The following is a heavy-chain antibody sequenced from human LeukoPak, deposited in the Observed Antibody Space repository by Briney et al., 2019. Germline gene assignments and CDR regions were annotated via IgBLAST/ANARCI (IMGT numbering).Heavy chain of an antibody. V-gene: IGHV3-15*01. J-gene: IGHJ4*02. D-gene: IGHD2-2*01. CDR2: IKSKTDGGTT. CDR1: GFTFSNAW. CDR3: TTGNVVPLADY. Sequence: GGSLRLSCAVSGFTFSNAWMSWARQAPWKGLEWVGRIKSKTDGGTTEYAAPVKGRFTISRDDSKNTLYLQMNSLKTEDTAVYYCTTGNVVPLADYWGQGTLVTVSS.